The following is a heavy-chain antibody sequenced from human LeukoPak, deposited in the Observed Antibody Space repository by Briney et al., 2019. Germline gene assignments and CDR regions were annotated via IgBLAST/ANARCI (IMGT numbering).Heavy chain of an antibody. D-gene: IGHD6-6*01. CDR1: GGSFSGYY. CDR3: ARGPRFRIAASRFDP. CDR2: INHSGST. V-gene: IGHV4-34*01. Sequence: PSETLSLTCAVYGGSFSGYYWSWIRQPPGKGLEWIGEINHSGSTNYNPSLKSRVIISVDTSKNQFSLKLSSVTAADTAVYYCARGPRFRIAASRFDPWGQGTLVTVSS. J-gene: IGHJ5*02.